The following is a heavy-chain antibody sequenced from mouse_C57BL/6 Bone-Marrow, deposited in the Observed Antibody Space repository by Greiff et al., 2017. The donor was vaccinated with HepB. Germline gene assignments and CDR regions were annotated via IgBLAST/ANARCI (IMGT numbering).Heavy chain of an antibody. V-gene: IGHV1-74*01. CDR2: IHPSDSDT. Sequence: QVQLQQPGAELVKPGASVKVSCKASGYTFTSYWMPWVKQRPGQGLEWIGRIHPSDSDTNYNQKFKGKATLTVDKSSSTAYMQLSSLTSEDSAVYYCAMGKTVVAPFDYWGQGTTLTVSS. CDR3: AMGKTVVAPFDY. D-gene: IGHD1-1*01. J-gene: IGHJ2*01. CDR1: GYTFTSYW.